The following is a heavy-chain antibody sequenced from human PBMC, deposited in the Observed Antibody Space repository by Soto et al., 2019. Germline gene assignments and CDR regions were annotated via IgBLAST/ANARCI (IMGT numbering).Heavy chain of an antibody. CDR1: GGTLINYA. D-gene: IGHD3-10*01. CDR2: VIPMFGTT. Sequence: QVQLVQSGAEMKKPGSSVKVSCKASGGTLINYAISWVRQAPGQGLEWMGGVIPMFGTTNYAQKFQGRVTMIADKSTSTVYMDLGRLTSEDTALYYCAREGGSYFDNWGQGTLVTVSS. CDR3: AREGGSYFDN. J-gene: IGHJ4*02. V-gene: IGHV1-69*06.